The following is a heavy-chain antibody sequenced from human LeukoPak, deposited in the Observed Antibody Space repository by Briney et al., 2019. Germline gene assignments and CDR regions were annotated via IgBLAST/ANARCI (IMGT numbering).Heavy chain of an antibody. Sequence: PGGSLRLSCAASGFTFSSYAMHWVRQAPGKGLEWVAVISYDGSNKYYADSVKGRFTISRDNAKNSLYLQMNSLRAEDTAVYYCATTDYGDYVRVTAIHDWGQGTLVTVSS. CDR2: ISYDGSNK. CDR3: ATTDYGDYVRVTAIHD. V-gene: IGHV3-30-3*01. CDR1: GFTFSSYA. J-gene: IGHJ4*02. D-gene: IGHD4-17*01.